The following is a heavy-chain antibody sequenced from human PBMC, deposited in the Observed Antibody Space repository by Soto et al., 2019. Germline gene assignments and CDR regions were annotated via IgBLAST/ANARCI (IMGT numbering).Heavy chain of an antibody. CDR2: INHSGST. CDR3: ARHTAESGYIDY. J-gene: IGHJ4*02. D-gene: IGHD5-18*01. V-gene: IGHV4-34*01. Sequence: SDTLSLTCAVYGGSFSDYYWTWIRQPPGRELEWIGEINHSGSTNYNPSLKSRVTISVDTSKNQFSLKLSSVTAADTAVYYCARHTAESGYIDYWGQGTMVTVSS. CDR1: GGSFSDYY.